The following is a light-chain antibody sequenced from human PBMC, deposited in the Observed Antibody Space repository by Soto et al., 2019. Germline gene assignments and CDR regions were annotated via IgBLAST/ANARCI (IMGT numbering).Light chain of an antibody. J-gene: IGKJ1*01. CDR1: QSVLYSSNNKNY. CDR2: WAS. CDR3: QQYYSTPRT. V-gene: IGKV4-1*01. Sequence: DIVMTQSPDSLAVSLGGRATINCKSSQSVLYSSNNKNYLAWYQQKPGQPPKLLIYWASTRESGVPDRFSGSGSGTDFTLAISSLQAEDVAVYYCQQYYSTPRTFGQGTEVEIK.